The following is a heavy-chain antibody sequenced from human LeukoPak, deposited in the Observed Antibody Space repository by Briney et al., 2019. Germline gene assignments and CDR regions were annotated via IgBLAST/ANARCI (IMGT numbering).Heavy chain of an antibody. J-gene: IGHJ4*02. CDR3: ARGYRGNTDY. V-gene: IGHV3-74*01. CDR1: GFTFSSYW. D-gene: IGHD1-26*01. CDR2: ISGDGSST. Sequence: GGSLRLSCAASGFTFSSYWMHWVRQAPGKGLVWVSRISGDGSSTTYADSVKGRFTISRDNAKNTLHLQMNSPRAEDMAVYYCARGYRGNTDYWGQGTLVTVSS.